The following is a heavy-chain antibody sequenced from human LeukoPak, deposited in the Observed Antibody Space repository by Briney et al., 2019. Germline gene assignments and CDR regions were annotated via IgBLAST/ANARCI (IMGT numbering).Heavy chain of an antibody. J-gene: IGHJ6*04. CDR2: IFHSGST. CDR1: GYSISSGYY. CDR3: ARASGSYGSGSYYYGMDV. V-gene: IGHV4-38-2*01. Sequence: SEALSLTCAVSGYSISSGYYWGWIRQPPGKGLEWIGSIFHSGSTYYNPSLKSRVNMSVDTSKNQISLKLSSVTAADTAVYYCARASGSYGSGSYYYGMDVWGKGTTVTVSS. D-gene: IGHD3-10*01.